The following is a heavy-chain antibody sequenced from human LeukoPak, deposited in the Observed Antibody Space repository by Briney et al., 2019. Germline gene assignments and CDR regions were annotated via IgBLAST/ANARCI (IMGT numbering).Heavy chain of an antibody. CDR3: AKIVGGYSYGYFAFDI. V-gene: IGHV3-30*18. Sequence: GGSLRLSCAASGFTFSSYGMHWVRQAPGKGLEWVAVISYDGSNKYYADSVKGRFTISRDNSKNTLYLQMNSLRAEDTAVYYCAKIVGGYSYGYFAFDIWGQGTMVTVSS. CDR1: GFTFSSYG. D-gene: IGHD5-18*01. CDR2: ISYDGSNK. J-gene: IGHJ3*02.